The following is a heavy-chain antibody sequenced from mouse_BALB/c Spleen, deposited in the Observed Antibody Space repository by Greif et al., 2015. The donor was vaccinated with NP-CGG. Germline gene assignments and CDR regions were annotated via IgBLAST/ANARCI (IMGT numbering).Heavy chain of an antibody. CDR2: IYPGDGDT. CDR3: ARGGSPYWYFDV. J-gene: IGHJ1*01. CDR1: GYAFSSYW. Sequence: VQLQQSGAELVRPGSSVKISCKASGYAFSSYWMNWVKQRPGQGLEWIGQIYPGDGDTNYNGKFKGKATLTADKSSSTACMQLSSLTSEDSAVYFCARGGSPYWYFDVWGAGTTVTVSS. V-gene: IGHV1-80*01. D-gene: IGHD6-2*01.